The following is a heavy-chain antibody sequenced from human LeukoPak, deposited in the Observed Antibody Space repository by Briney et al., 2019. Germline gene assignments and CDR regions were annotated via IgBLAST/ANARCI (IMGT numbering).Heavy chain of an antibody. CDR2: ISGSGSTT. V-gene: IGHV3-23*01. CDR3: AKGTSTYSSGSFDY. J-gene: IGHJ4*02. D-gene: IGHD6-19*01. Sequence: GGTLRLSCSASGFTFSTYGMSWVRQSPGKGLEWVISISGSGSTTFCADSVKGRFTISRDNSKNMLYLQMTSLRAEDTAVYYCAKGTSTYSSGSFDYWGRGTLVTVSS. CDR1: GFTFSTYG.